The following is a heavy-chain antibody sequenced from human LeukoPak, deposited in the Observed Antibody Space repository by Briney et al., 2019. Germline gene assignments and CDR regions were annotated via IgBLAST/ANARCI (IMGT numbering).Heavy chain of an antibody. CDR1: GFTFSDYY. J-gene: IGHJ4*02. V-gene: IGHV3-11*05. CDR3: ARDRGTAAGNDY. D-gene: IGHD6-13*01. CDR2: ISNRNGYT. Sequence: SGGSLRLSCAASGFTFSDYYMSWIRQAPGKGLEWVSYISNRNGYTNYADSVKGRFTISRDNAKNSLYLQMNSLSAEDTAVYYCARDRGTAAGNDYWGQGTLLTVSS.